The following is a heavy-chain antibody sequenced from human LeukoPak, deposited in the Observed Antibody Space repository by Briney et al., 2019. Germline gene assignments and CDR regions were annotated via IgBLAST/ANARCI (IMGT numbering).Heavy chain of an antibody. CDR3: AKDLVVVPAAGDAFDI. D-gene: IGHD2-2*01. CDR1: GFTFDDYG. CDR2: ISGTGGST. Sequence: GGSLRLSCAASGFTFDDYGMSWVRQAPGKGLEWVSGISGTGGSTYYADSVRGRFTISRDNSKNTLYLQMNSLRAEDTAVYYCAKDLVVVPAAGDAFDIWGQGTKVTVSS. J-gene: IGHJ3*02. V-gene: IGHV3-23*01.